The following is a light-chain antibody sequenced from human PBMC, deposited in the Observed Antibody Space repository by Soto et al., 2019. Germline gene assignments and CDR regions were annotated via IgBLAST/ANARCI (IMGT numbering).Light chain of an antibody. CDR1: QRVASSH. J-gene: IGKJ2*01. V-gene: IGKV3-20*01. CDR2: GAS. CDR3: QHYGSSPPYT. Sequence: EIVLTQSPGTLSLSPGESATLSCRASQRVASSHMAWYRQKPGQAPWLLIYGASNRATGIPDRFSGSGSGTDVTLNISRLEDEDSAVYYCQHYGSSPPYTCGQGTKLKIK.